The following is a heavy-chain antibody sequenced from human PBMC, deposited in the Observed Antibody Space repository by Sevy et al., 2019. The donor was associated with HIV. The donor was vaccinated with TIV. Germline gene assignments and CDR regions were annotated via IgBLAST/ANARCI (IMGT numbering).Heavy chain of an antibody. V-gene: IGHV3-21*01. CDR3: AREGGHVKIFRVVPRDAMDV. Sequence: GGSLRLSCAASGFTFSPYSMNWVRQAPGKGLEWVSSISSSSSYIYYADSVKGRFIISRDNAKNSLYLQMNSLRAEDTAVYYCAREGGHVKIFRVVPRDAMDVWGQGTTVTVSS. J-gene: IGHJ6*02. CDR2: ISSSSSYI. CDR1: GFTFSPYS. D-gene: IGHD3-3*01.